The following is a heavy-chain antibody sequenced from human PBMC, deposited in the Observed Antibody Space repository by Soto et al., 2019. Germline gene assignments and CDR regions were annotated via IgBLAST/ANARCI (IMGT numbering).Heavy chain of an antibody. V-gene: IGHV3-11*01. CDR3: ARGRVFYGDYESPDY. Sequence: GGSLRLSCAASGFTFSDYYMSWTRQAPGKGLEWLSYISTNGNTIYYADSVQGRFTISRDNAKNSLYLQMSNLRAEDTAVYYCARGRVFYGDYESPDYWGQGTLVTVS. CDR1: GFTFSDYY. J-gene: IGHJ4*02. D-gene: IGHD4-17*01. CDR2: ISTNGNTI.